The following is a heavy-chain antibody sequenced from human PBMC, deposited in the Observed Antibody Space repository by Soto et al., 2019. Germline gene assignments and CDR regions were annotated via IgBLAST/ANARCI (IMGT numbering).Heavy chain of an antibody. D-gene: IGHD5-18*01. CDR2: IYYSGST. CDR3: ARVRAYSYGPEWFDA. J-gene: IGHJ5*02. Sequence: PSETLSLTCTVSGGSISSGGYYWSWIRQHPGKGLEWIGYIYYSGSTYYNPSLKSRVTISVDTSKNQFSLKLSSVTDADTAVYYCARVRAYSYGPEWFDAWGQGTQVTVTS. V-gene: IGHV4-31*03. CDR1: GGSISSGGYY.